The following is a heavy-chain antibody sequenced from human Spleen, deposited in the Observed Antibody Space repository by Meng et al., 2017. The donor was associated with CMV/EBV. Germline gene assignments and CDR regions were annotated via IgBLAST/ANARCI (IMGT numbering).Heavy chain of an antibody. CDR3: AKEASNYDFWSGYYTGGLDP. CDR1: GFSFDDYG. Sequence: GGSLRLSCAASGFSFDDYGMSWVRQAPGKGLEWVSLISWDGGTTYYADSVKGRFTISRDNSKNSLYLQMNSLRTEDTALYYCAKEASNYDFWSGYYTGGLDPWGQGTLVTVSS. CDR2: ISWDGGTT. J-gene: IGHJ5*02. D-gene: IGHD3-3*01. V-gene: IGHV3-43*01.